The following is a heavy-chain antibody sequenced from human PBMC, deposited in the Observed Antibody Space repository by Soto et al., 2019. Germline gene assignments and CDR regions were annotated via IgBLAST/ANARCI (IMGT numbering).Heavy chain of an antibody. D-gene: IGHD2-8*01. V-gene: IGHV1-18*01. Sequence: VQLVQSGAEVKKPGASVKVSCKASGYTFSSYGIFWVRQAPGQGLEWMGWISSNNETRKYPQNFQGRVTMTTDTSTRAAYLEVRSLRSDDTAVYFCARGVHSGPNFSYYGMDVWGQGTTVTVS. CDR2: ISSNNETR. CDR1: GYTFSSYG. CDR3: ARGVHSGPNFSYYGMDV. J-gene: IGHJ6*02.